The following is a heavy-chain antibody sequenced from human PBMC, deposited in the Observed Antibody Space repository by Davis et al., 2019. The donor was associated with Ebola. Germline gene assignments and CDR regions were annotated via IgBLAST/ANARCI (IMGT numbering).Heavy chain of an antibody. CDR2: IYSGDST. CDR3: ARKTDYSSAEDAFDI. V-gene: IGHV3-66*01. J-gene: IGHJ3*02. Sequence: GESLKISCAASGFTVSSNYMSWVRQAPGKGLEWVSLIYSGDSTYYADSVKGRFTISRDNAKNTLYLQMNSLTAEDTAVYYCARKTDYSSAEDAFDIWGQGTMVTVSS. D-gene: IGHD6-19*01. CDR1: GFTVSSNY.